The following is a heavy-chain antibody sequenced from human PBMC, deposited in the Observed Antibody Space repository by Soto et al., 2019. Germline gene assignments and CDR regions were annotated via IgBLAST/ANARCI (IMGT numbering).Heavy chain of an antibody. CDR2: ISSSGVTT. CDR3: ARYDYDSRASDY. V-gene: IGHV3-23*01. CDR1: GFTLSSYG. D-gene: IGHD3-22*01. J-gene: IGHJ4*02. Sequence: AGSLRLSCAASGFTLSSYGMRWARQAPGKGLEWVSGISSSGVTTSYADSVKGRFTISRDNSKNTLYLQMNSLRAEDTAVYYCARYDYDSRASDYWGQGTLVTVSS.